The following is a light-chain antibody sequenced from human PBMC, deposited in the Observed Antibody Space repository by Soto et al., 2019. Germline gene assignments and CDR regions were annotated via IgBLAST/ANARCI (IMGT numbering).Light chain of an antibody. V-gene: IGKV3-15*01. Sequence: EIVMTQSPATLSVSPGERATLSCRASQSVTRNLDWYQQKPGQAPRLLIYGASNRDTGIPAGFIVIRSATDFTLTISSQQAEAFDRHYCMPYNNCPPTFCQGTQLEIK. J-gene: IGKJ5*01. CDR1: QSVTRN. CDR3: MPYNNCPPT. CDR2: GAS.